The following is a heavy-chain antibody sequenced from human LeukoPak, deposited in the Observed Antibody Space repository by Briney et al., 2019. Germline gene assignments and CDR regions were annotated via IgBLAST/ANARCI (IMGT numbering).Heavy chain of an antibody. V-gene: IGHV3-53*01. CDR3: VRGSSDWNGMDV. Sequence: GRSLRLSCAASGFTVSSNFVSWVRQAPGKGLEWVSVIYSGGSTYYADSVKGRFTISRDNSKNTVYLQMNSLGVEDTAVYYCVRGSSDWNGMDVWGQGTTVTVSS. CDR1: GFTVSSNF. CDR2: IYSGGST. J-gene: IGHJ6*02. D-gene: IGHD6-19*01.